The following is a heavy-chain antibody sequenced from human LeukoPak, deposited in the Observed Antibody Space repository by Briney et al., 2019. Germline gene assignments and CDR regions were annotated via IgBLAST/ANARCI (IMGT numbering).Heavy chain of an antibody. Sequence: GGSLRLSCAASGFTFSSYGMSWVRQAPGKGLEWVSAISGSGGSTNYADSVKGRFTISRDNSKNTLYLQMNSLRAEDTAVYYCAKSTSSGWYYFDYWGQGTLVTVSS. D-gene: IGHD6-19*01. CDR2: ISGSGGST. V-gene: IGHV3-23*01. J-gene: IGHJ4*02. CDR1: GFTFSSYG. CDR3: AKSTSSGWYYFDY.